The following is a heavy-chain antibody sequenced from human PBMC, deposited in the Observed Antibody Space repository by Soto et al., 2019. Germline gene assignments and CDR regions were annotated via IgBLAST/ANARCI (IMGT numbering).Heavy chain of an antibody. CDR1: GFTFSSYS. CDR2: ISSDSTYI. D-gene: IGHD3-16*01. V-gene: IGHV3-21*01. J-gene: IGHJ4*02. CDR3: ARRIDYGEDY. Sequence: GGSLRLSCAASGFTFSSYSMHWVRQAPGKGLEWVSSISSDSTYIYYADSVKGRFTISRDNAKNSLYLQMNSLRGDDTALYYCARRIDYGEDYWGQGTLVTVS.